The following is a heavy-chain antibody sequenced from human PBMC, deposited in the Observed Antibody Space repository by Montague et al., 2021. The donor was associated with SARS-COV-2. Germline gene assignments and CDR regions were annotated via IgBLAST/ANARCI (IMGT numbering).Heavy chain of an antibody. Sequence: SETLSLTCTVSGGSISSSSYYWGRIRQPPGKGLEWIGSIYYSGSTYYNPSLKSRVTISVDTSKNQFSLKLSSVTAADTAVYYCARESSGCFFRRCSRYGMDVWGQGTTVTVSS. V-gene: IGHV4-39*02. CDR2: IYYSGST. CDR1: GGSISSSSYY. J-gene: IGHJ6*02. CDR3: ARESSGCFFRRCSRYGMDV. D-gene: IGHD6-19*01.